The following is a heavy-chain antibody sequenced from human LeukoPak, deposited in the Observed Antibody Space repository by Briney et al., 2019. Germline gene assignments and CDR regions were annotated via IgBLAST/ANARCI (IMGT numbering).Heavy chain of an antibody. CDR1: GGTFSSYA. D-gene: IGHD1-1*01. J-gene: IGHJ4*02. CDR3: ARDTVQPRRFDY. V-gene: IGHV1-18*01. Sequence: ASVKVSCKASGGTFSSYAISWVRQAPGQGLEWMGWISAYNGNTNYAQKLQGRVTMTTDTSTSTAYMELRSLRSDDTAVYYCARDTVQPRRFDYWGQGTLVTVSS. CDR2: ISAYNGNT.